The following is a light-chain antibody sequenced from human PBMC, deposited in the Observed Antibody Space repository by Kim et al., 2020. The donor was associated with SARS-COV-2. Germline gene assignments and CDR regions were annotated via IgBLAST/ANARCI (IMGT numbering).Light chain of an antibody. V-gene: IGKV1-33*01. CDR3: QQFNKVSPLT. Sequence: DIQLTQSPSSLSASVGDRVTITCQASQDINNRLNWYQQKPGKAPKLLIFDASKMETGVPSRFSGGGSGTDFFITITNVQPEDTATYYCQQFNKVSPLTFGGGTKVDIK. CDR1: QDINNR. J-gene: IGKJ4*01. CDR2: DAS.